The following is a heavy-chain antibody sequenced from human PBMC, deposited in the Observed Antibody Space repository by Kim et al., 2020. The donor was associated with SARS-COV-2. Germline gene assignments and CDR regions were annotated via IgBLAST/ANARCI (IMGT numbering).Heavy chain of an antibody. CDR1: GFTVSSNY. Sequence: GGSLRLSCAASGFTVSSNYMSWVRQAPGKGLEWVSVIYSGGSTYYADSVKGRFTISRDNSKNTLYLQMNSLRAEDTAVYYCARAYYYGSGSYDYYYYGMDVWGQGTTVTVSS. V-gene: IGHV3-66*02. CDR3: ARAYYYGSGSYDYYYYGMDV. J-gene: IGHJ6*02. D-gene: IGHD3-10*01. CDR2: IYSGGST.